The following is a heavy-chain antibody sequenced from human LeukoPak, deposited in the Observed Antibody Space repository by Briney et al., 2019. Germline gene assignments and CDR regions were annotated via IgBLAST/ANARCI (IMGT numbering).Heavy chain of an antibody. Sequence: PGGSLRLSCAASGFPFSNYGMYWVRQAPGKGLEGVADINSGGGGISYVDSVKGRFIISRDNAKNSLYLQMNSLRFENAAVYFCAGGNSMDVWGKGTAVTVSS. V-gene: IGHV3-7*03. CDR2: INSGGGGI. J-gene: IGHJ6*03. CDR1: GFPFSNYG. CDR3: AGGNSMDV. D-gene: IGHD3-10*01.